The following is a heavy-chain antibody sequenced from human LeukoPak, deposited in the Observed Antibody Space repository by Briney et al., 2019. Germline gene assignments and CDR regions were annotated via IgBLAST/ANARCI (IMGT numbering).Heavy chain of an antibody. J-gene: IGHJ4*02. D-gene: IGHD6-13*01. V-gene: IGHV1-69*05. CDR2: IIPIFGTA. CDR3: ARVLGIAAAAPFDY. Sequence: ASVKVSCKASGGTFSSYAISWVRQAPGQGLEWMGGIIPIFGTANYAQKLQGRVTMTTDTSTSTAYMELRSLRSDDTAVYYCARVLGIAAAAPFDYWGQGTLVTVSS. CDR1: GGTFSSYA.